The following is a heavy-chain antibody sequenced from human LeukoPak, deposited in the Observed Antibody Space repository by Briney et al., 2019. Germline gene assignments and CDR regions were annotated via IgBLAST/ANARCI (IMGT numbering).Heavy chain of an antibody. CDR2: ISSSSSYI. V-gene: IGHV3-21*01. D-gene: IGHD3-10*01. Sequence: GSLRLSCAASGFTFNSYSMNWVRQAPGKGLDWVSSISSSSSYIYYADSVKGRFTISRDNAKNSLYLQMNSLRAEDTAVYYCARDRVLMVRGVRDAFDIWGQGTMVTVSS. CDR1: GFTFNSYS. J-gene: IGHJ3*02. CDR3: ARDRVLMVRGVRDAFDI.